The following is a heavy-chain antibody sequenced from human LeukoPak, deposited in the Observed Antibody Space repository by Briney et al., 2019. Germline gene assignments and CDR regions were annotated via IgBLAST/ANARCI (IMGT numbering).Heavy chain of an antibody. CDR3: ASSLSGYSYGTRYYYYGMDV. Sequence: SVKVSCKASGGTFSSYAISWVRQAPGQGLEWMGRIIPILGIANYAQKFQGRVTITADKSTSTAYMELSSLRSEDTAVYYCASSLSGYSYGTRYYYYGMDVWGQGTTVTVSS. D-gene: IGHD5-18*01. CDR1: GGTFSSYA. V-gene: IGHV1-69*04. CDR2: IIPILGIA. J-gene: IGHJ6*02.